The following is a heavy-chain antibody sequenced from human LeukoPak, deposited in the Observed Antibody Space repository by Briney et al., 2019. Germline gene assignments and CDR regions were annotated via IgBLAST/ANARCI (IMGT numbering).Heavy chain of an antibody. J-gene: IGHJ4*02. V-gene: IGHV1-46*01. CDR3: ARGYCSSTRCSPGVY. CDR2: INPSGGST. Sequence: ASVKVSCKASGYTFTSYYMHWVRQAPGQGLEWMGIINPSGGSTSYAQKFQGRVTMTRDMSTSTVYMELSSLRSEDTAVYYCARGYCSSTRCSPGVYWGQGTLVTVSS. CDR1: GYTFTSYY. D-gene: IGHD2-2*01.